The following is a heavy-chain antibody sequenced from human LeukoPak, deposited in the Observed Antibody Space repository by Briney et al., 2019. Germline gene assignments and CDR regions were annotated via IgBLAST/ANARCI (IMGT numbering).Heavy chain of an antibody. J-gene: IGHJ4*02. CDR1: GFTLSDYY. V-gene: IGHV3-11*04. D-gene: IGHD3-22*01. Sequence: GGSLRLSCAASGFTLSDYYMSWIRQAPGKGLEWVSYISSSGSTIYYADSVKGRFTISRDNAKNSLYLQMNSLRAEDTAVYYCARQLRRYYYDTSGYNDWGQGTLVTVSS. CDR2: ISSSGSTI. CDR3: ARQLRRYYYDTSGYND.